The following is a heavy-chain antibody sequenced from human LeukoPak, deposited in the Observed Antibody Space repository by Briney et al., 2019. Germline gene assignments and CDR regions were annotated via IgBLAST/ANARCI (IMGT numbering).Heavy chain of an antibody. J-gene: IGHJ4*02. V-gene: IGHV1-69*13. CDR2: IIPIFGTA. CDR3: ARPAGNQLPKDMYLYY. Sequence: ASVKASCKASGGTFSSSSISWVRQAPGQGLEWMGGIIPIFGTANYAQKFQGRVTITADESTRTAYMKLSSLRSEDTAVYYCARPAGNQLPKDMYLYYWGQGTLVTVSS. CDR1: GGTFSSSS. D-gene: IGHD2-2*01.